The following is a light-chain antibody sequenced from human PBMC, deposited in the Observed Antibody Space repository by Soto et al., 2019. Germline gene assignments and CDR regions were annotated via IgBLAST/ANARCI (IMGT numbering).Light chain of an antibody. V-gene: IGLV2-14*01. CDR3: SSYTSSSTVV. Sequence: QSALTQPASVSGSPGQSITISCTGTSSDVGGYNYVSWYQQHPGKAPKLMIYDVSNRHSGVSNRFSGSKSGNTASLTLSGRQGEDEADYYCSSYTSSSTVVFGGGTKRTVL. CDR2: DVS. CDR1: SSDVGGYNY. J-gene: IGLJ2*01.